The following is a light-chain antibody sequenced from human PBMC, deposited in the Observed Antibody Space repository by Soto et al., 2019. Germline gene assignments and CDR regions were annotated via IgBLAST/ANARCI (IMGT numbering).Light chain of an antibody. CDR3: QQYNNWPLT. CDR2: GAF. Sequence: DKVMTQSPATLSASPGEGATLSCRAGQSVNSNVAWYQQKPGQAPRLLIYGAFTRATGIPARFSGSGSGTEFTLTISSLQSEDFAVYYCQQYNNWPLTFGQGTRVEIK. V-gene: IGKV3-15*01. J-gene: IGKJ1*01. CDR1: QSVNSN.